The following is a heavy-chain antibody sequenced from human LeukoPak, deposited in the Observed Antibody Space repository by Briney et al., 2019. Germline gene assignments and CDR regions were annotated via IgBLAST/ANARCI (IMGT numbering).Heavy chain of an antibody. D-gene: IGHD6-13*01. CDR3: AKESHSISWVYDY. J-gene: IGHJ4*02. Sequence: GGSLRLSCAASGFTFSIYAMSWVRQAPGKGLGWVSATGGSGDSTNYADSVKGRFTISRDNSKNTLYLQMNSLRAEDTAVYYCAKESHSISWVYDYWGQGTLVTVSS. V-gene: IGHV3-23*01. CDR1: GFTFSIYA. CDR2: TGGSGDST.